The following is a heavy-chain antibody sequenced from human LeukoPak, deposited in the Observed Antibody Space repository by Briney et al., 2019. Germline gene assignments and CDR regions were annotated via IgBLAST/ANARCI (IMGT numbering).Heavy chain of an antibody. Sequence: GGPLRLSCAASGFTFSSYSMSWVRQAPGKGLEWVSAISGGRGSTYYADSVRGRFTISRDNSKNILYLQMNSLRAEDTAIYYCAKGGYSSSYFYGVDVWGQGTTVTVSS. V-gene: IGHV3-23*01. CDR1: GFTFSSYS. CDR3: AKGGYSSSYFYGVDV. CDR2: ISGGRGST. J-gene: IGHJ6*02. D-gene: IGHD6-13*01.